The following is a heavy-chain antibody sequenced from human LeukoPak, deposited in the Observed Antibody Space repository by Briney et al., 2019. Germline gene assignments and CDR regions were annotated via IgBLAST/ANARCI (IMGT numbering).Heavy chain of an antibody. CDR3: ARANSSGYYF. V-gene: IGHV4-30-4*08. J-gene: IGHJ4*02. D-gene: IGHD3-22*01. CDR2: IYYSGST. Sequence: SETLSLTCTVSGGSISSYYWSWIRQPPGKGLEWIGYIYYSGSTYYNPSLKSRVTISVDTSKNQFSLKLSSVTAADTAVYYCARANSSGYYFWGQGTLVTVSS. CDR1: GGSISSYY.